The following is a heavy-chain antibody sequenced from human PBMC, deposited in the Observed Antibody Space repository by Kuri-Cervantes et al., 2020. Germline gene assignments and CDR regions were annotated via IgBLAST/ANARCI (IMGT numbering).Heavy chain of an antibody. CDR1: GFTFSNAW. Sequence: GESLKISCAASGFTFSNAWMSWVRQAPGKGLEWVGRIKSKTDGGTTDYAAPVKGRFTISRDDSKNTLYLQMNSLKTEDTAVYYCTTDIVVVPAATVEFYYYGMDVWGQGTTVTVSS. J-gene: IGHJ6*02. CDR3: TTDIVVVPAATVEFYYYGMDV. CDR2: IKSKTDGGTT. D-gene: IGHD2-2*01. V-gene: IGHV3-15*01.